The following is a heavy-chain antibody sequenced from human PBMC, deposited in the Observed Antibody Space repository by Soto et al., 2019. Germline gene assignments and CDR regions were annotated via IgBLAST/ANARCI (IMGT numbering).Heavy chain of an antibody. CDR2: IVVGSGNT. CDR1: GFTFTSSA. D-gene: IGHD6-13*01. J-gene: IGHJ4*02. CDR3: AAEEGAAAGTEIFDY. Sequence: ASVKVSCKASGFTFTSSAVQWVRQARGQRLEWIGWIVVGSGNTNYAQKFQERVTITRDMSTSTAYMELSSLRSEDTAVYYCAAEEGAAAGTEIFDYWGQGTLVTVSS. V-gene: IGHV1-58*01.